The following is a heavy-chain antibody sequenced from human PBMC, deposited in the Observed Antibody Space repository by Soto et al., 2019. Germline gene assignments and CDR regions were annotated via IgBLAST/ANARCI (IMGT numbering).Heavy chain of an antibody. CDR3: ARIPSYDTSGPLDYYYGMDV. J-gene: IGHJ6*02. CDR2: MNPNSGNT. V-gene: IGHV1-8*01. Sequence: QVQLVQSGAEVKKPGASVKVSCKASGYTFTSYDIGWVRQATGQGLEWMGWMNPNSGNTGYAQKFQGRVTMTSHTSIGTAYMEVSSLRSEDTAVYYCARIPSYDTSGPLDYYYGMDVWGQGTTVTVSS. D-gene: IGHD3-22*01. CDR1: GYTFTSYD.